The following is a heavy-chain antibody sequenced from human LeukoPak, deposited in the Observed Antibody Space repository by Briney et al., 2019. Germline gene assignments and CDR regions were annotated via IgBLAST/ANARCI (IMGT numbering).Heavy chain of an antibody. D-gene: IGHD3-10*01. Sequence: GGSLRLSCAASGFTFSSYSMNWVRQAPGKGLEWVSYISSSSSTIYYADSVKGRFTISRDNAKNSLYLQMNSLRAEDTAVYYCAKATYYYGSGSYARTIDYWGQGTLVTVSS. J-gene: IGHJ4*02. V-gene: IGHV3-48*01. CDR3: AKATYYYGSGSYARTIDY. CDR1: GFTFSSYS. CDR2: ISSSSSTI.